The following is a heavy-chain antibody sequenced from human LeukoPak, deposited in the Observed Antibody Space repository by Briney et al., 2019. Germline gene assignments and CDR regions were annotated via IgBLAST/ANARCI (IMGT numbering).Heavy chain of an antibody. CDR2: INNSGST. CDR3: ALGGIYGPADY. J-gene: IGHJ4*02. V-gene: IGHV4-34*01. CDR1: GGSFSTYY. Sequence: SETLSLTCAVYGGSFSTYYWSWIRQPPGKGLEWIGEINNSGSTNYNPSLKSRLTISIDTSKKQFSLKLSSVTAADTAVYYCALGGIYGPADYWGQGTLVTVSS. D-gene: IGHD3-16*01.